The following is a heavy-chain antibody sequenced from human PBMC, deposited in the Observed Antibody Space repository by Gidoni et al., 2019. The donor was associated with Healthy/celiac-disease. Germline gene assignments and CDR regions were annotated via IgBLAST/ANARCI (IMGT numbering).Heavy chain of an antibody. CDR2: IIPIFGTA. V-gene: IGHV1-69*01. CDR1: GGTFSSDA. CDR3: ARAGYYYDSSGYHRGAFDI. J-gene: IGHJ3*02. D-gene: IGHD3-22*01. Sequence: QVQLVQSGAEVKKPGSSVKVSCKASGGTFSSDAISWVRQAPGQGLEWMGGIIPIFGTANYAQKFQGRVTITADESTSTAYMELSSLRSEDTAVYYCARAGYYYDSSGYHRGAFDIWGQGTMVTVSS.